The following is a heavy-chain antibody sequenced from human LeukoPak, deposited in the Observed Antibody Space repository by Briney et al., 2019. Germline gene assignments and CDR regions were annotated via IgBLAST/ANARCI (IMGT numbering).Heavy chain of an antibody. D-gene: IGHD3-22*01. CDR1: GFTFDDYG. CDR3: ARVGSSSGYYYFDY. V-gene: IGHV3-20*04. Sequence: GGSLRLSCAASGFTFDDYGMSWVRQAPGKGLEWGSGINWNGGSTGYADSVKGRFTISRDNAKNSLYLQMNSLRAEDTALYYCARVGSSSGYYYFDYWGQGTLVTVSS. J-gene: IGHJ4*02. CDR2: INWNGGST.